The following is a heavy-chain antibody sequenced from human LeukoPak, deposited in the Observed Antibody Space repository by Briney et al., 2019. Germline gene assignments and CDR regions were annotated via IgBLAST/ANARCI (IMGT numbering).Heavy chain of an antibody. CDR2: FNSGGRST. D-gene: IGHD2-8*02. CDR3: ARDQLYCTGGICYFDY. V-gene: IGHV3-74*01. CDR1: GFIFSSYW. Sequence: GGGLRRSCGASGFIFSSYWMHRGLQAPAPRLVGGLRFNSGGRSTSSYDYVEGRFTISRDNAKNTLYLQMNSLRTEDTAVYYCARDQLYCTGGICYFDYWGQGTLVTVSS. J-gene: IGHJ4*02.